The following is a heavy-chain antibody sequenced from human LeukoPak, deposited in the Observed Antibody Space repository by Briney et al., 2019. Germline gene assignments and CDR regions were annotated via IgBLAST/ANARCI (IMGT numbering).Heavy chain of an antibody. Sequence: GGSLRLSYAASGFTVSSNYMSWVRQAPGKGLEWVSVIYSGGSTYYADSVKGRFTISRDNSKNTLYLQMNSLRAEDTAVYYCARISGYSYVPYYFDYWGQGTLVTVSS. D-gene: IGHD5-18*01. CDR1: GFTVSSNY. CDR2: IYSGGST. CDR3: ARISGYSYVPYYFDY. J-gene: IGHJ4*02. V-gene: IGHV3-66*02.